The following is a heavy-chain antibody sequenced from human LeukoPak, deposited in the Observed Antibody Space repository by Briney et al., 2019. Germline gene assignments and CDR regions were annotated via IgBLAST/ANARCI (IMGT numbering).Heavy chain of an antibody. J-gene: IGHJ6*02. CDR2: ISYDGSNK. V-gene: IGHV3-30*18. Sequence: GGSLRLSCAASGFTFSSYGMHWVRQAPGKGLEWVAVISYDGSNKYYADSVKGRFTISRGNSKNTLYLQMNSLRAEDTAVYYCAKAGSSSWYGMDVWGQGTTVTVSS. CDR1: GFTFSSYG. D-gene: IGHD6-13*01. CDR3: AKAGSSSWYGMDV.